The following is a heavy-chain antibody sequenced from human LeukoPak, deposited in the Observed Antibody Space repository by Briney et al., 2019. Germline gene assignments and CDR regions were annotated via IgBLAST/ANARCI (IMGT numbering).Heavy chain of an antibody. CDR3: AREISRTQREDY. J-gene: IGHJ4*02. V-gene: IGHV4-31*03. CDR1: GGSISSGGYY. D-gene: IGHD6-25*01. Sequence: PSETLSLTCTVSGGSISSGGYYWSWIRQHPGKGLEWIGYIYYSGSTYYNPSLKSRVTISVDTSKNQFSLKLSSVTAADTAVYYCAREISRTQREDYWGQGTLVTVSS. CDR2: IYYSGST.